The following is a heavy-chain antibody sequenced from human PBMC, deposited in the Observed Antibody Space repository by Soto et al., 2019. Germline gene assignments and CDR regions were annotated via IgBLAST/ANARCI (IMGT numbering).Heavy chain of an antibody. J-gene: IGHJ4*02. Sequence: EVQLLESGGGLVQPGGSLRLSCAVSGFTFSTYAMSWVRQAPGKGLEWVAGISASGDNSYYADSVKGRFTISRDNSKGTLYLQMNNLRAEDTAVYYCADGGEWSFNFVYWGQGTLVTVSS. D-gene: IGHD3-3*01. CDR3: ADGGEWSFNFVY. CDR2: ISASGDNS. CDR1: GFTFSTYA. V-gene: IGHV3-23*01.